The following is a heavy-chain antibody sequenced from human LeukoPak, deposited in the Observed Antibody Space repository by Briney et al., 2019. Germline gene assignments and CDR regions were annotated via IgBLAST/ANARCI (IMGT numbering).Heavy chain of an antibody. D-gene: IGHD2-2*01. V-gene: IGHV3-7*01. Sequence: PGGSLRLSCAASGFTFSSYWMSWVRQAPGKGLEGVANIKQDGSEKYYVDSVKGRFTISRDNAKNSLYLQLNSLRAEDTAVYYCARERYCSSTSCEKGHDAFDIWGQGTMVTVSS. J-gene: IGHJ3*02. CDR2: IKQDGSEK. CDR3: ARERYCSSTSCEKGHDAFDI. CDR1: GFTFSSYW.